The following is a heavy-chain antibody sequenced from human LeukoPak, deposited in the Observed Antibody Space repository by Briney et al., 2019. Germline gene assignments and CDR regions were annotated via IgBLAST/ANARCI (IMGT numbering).Heavy chain of an antibody. CDR1: GFTFKSVW. CDR3: ARTFTDAFDI. Sequence: PGGSLRLSCAASGFTFKSVWMHWVRQTPGKGVVWLSVINSDGRSTSYADAVKGRFTISRDNAKDTLYLQMNSLSAEDTAVYYCARTFTDAFDIWGQGTMVSVSS. V-gene: IGHV3-74*01. CDR2: INSDGRST. J-gene: IGHJ3*02.